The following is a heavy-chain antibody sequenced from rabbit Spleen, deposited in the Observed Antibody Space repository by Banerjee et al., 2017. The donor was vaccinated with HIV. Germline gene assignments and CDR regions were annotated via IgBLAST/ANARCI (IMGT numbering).Heavy chain of an antibody. D-gene: IGHD7-1*01. J-gene: IGHJ6*02. Sequence: QSVEESGGDLVKPGASLTLTCTASGFSFSSSYYMCWVRQAPGKGLEWISCIAGSSSFFTYSATWAKGRFTCSKSSSTTVTLQMTSLTVADTAPYFCARDTGSRFSSYGMDPWGPGTLVTVS. CDR1: GFSFSSSYY. CDR3: ARDTGSRFSSYGMDP. CDR2: IAGSSSFFT. V-gene: IGHV1S40*01.